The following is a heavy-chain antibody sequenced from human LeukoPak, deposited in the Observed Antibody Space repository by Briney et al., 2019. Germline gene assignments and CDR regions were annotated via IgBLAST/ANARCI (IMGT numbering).Heavy chain of an antibody. CDR2: ISSSSSFI. CDR3: ARGYSSSWYLD. D-gene: IGHD6-13*01. Sequence: GGSLRLSCAASGFTFSSYSMSWVRQAPWKGLEFVSSISSSSSFIYYADSVKGRFTISRDNAKKSLSLQMNSLRADDTAVYYCARGYSSSWYLDWGQGTLVTVSS. CDR1: GFTFSSYS. J-gene: IGHJ4*02. V-gene: IGHV3-21*01.